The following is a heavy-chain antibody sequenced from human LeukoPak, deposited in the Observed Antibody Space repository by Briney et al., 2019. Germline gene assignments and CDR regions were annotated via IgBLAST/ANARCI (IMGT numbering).Heavy chain of an antibody. V-gene: IGHV4-59*01. CDR3: ARGYLDWFDP. J-gene: IGHJ5*02. Sequence: KASETLSLTCTVSGGSISSYFWTWIRQPPGKGLEWIGYIYYSGSTSYNPSLKSRVTMSADTSKNQFSLNLNSVTAADTAVYYCARGYLDWFDPWGQGTLVTVSS. CDR2: IYYSGST. CDR1: GGSISSYF. D-gene: IGHD1-26*01.